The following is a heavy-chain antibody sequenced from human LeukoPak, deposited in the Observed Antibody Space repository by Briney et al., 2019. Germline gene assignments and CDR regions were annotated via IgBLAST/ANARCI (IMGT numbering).Heavy chain of an antibody. V-gene: IGHV1-2*02. D-gene: IGHD3-3*01. Sequence: ASVKVSCKASGYTFTGYDMHWVRQAPGQGLEWMGWMNPNSGGTNYAQKFQGRVTMTRDTSISTAYMELSRLRSDDTAVYYWKIPESIFGVVITPFDYWGQETLVTVSS. J-gene: IGHJ4*02. CDR3: KIPESIFGVVITPFDY. CDR1: GYTFTGYD. CDR2: MNPNSGGT.